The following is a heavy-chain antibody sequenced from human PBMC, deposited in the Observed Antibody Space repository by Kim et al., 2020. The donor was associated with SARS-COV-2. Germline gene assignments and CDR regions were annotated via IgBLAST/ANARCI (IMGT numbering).Heavy chain of an antibody. Sequence: SETLSLTCTVSGGSISSYYWSWIRQPAGKGLEWIGRIYTSGSTNYNPSLKSRVTMSVDTSKNQFSPKLSSVTAADTAVYYCARGGGPHRMFPLHYYYGMDVWGQGTTVTVSS. CDR2: IYTSGST. J-gene: IGHJ6*02. D-gene: IGHD3-10*02. CDR1: GGSISSYY. CDR3: ARGGGPHRMFPLHYYYGMDV. V-gene: IGHV4-4*07.